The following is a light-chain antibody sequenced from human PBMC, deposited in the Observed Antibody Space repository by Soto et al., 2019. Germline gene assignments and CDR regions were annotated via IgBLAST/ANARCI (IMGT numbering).Light chain of an antibody. CDR1: SSDVGGYHY. Sequence: QSVLTQPRSVSGSPGQSVTISCTGTSSDVGGYHYVSWYQQHPGKAPKLMIYDVNRRPSGVPDRFSGSKSGNTASLTISGLQAEDEADYYCCSYAGSYTVVFGGGTKVTVL. CDR2: DVN. CDR3: CSYAGSYTVV. V-gene: IGLV2-11*01. J-gene: IGLJ2*01.